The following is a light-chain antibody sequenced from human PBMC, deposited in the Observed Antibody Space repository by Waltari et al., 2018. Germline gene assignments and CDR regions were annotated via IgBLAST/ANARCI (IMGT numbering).Light chain of an antibody. V-gene: IGLV2-23*02. J-gene: IGLJ2*01. CDR3: CSYAGSSTFL. CDR1: SRDVGSYNF. CDR2: EVT. Sequence: QSALTQPASVSGSPGQSITIPRTGTSRDVGSYNFASRYQQNPGKAPKIMIYEVTKRPSGVSNRFSGSKSGNTASLTISGLQADDEADYYCCSYAGSSTFLFGGGTKLTVL.